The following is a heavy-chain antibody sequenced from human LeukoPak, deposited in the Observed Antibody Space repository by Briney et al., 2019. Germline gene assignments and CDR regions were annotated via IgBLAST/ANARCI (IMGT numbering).Heavy chain of an antibody. J-gene: IGHJ3*02. CDR2: MNPNSGNT. Sequence: ASVKVSCKASGYTFTSYDINWVRQATGQGLEWMGWMNPNSGNTGYAQKFQGRVTMTRNTSISTAYMELSSLRSEDTAVYYCARVGIFDYVWGSYRHDAFDIWGQGTMVTVSS. CDR3: ARVGIFDYVWGSYRHDAFDI. CDR1: GYTFTSYD. D-gene: IGHD3-16*02. V-gene: IGHV1-8*01.